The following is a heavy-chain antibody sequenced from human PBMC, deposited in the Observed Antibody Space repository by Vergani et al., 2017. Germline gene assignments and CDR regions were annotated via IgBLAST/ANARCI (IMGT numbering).Heavy chain of an antibody. CDR2: IYYSGST. D-gene: IGHD1-1*01. Sequence: QVQLQESGPGLVKPSETLSLTCTVSGGSISSYYWSWIRQPPGKGLEWIGYIYYSGSTNYNPSLKSRVTISVDTSKNQFSLKLSSVTVADTAVYYCAREGDFGTTNGWFDPWGQGTLVTVSS. J-gene: IGHJ5*02. CDR3: AREGDFGTTNGWFDP. CDR1: GGSISSYY. V-gene: IGHV4-59*01.